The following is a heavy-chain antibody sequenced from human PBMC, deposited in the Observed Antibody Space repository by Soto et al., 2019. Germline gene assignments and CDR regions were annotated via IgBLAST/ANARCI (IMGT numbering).Heavy chain of an antibody. CDR1: GFSISSNY. V-gene: IGHV3-53*02. D-gene: IGHD3-10*01. CDR2: LYSGGTS. J-gene: IGHJ4*02. CDR3: ARGQQVSTIRGVQGFDY. Sequence: EVQLVETGGGLIQPGGSLRLSCAASGFSISSNYMTWVRQAPGKGLEWVSLLYSGGTSYYADSVKGRFTISRDHSKNTLFLQMNRLKTEDTAVYYCARGQQVSTIRGVQGFDYWGQGTLVTVSS.